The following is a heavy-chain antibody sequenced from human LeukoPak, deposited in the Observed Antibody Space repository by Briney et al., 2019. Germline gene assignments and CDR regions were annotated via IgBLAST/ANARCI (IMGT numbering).Heavy chain of an antibody. CDR3: ARGGYCSGGSCYVLRYYYYYGMDV. D-gene: IGHD2-15*01. CDR2: IYYSGST. CDR1: GGSVSSGSYY. Sequence: SETLSLTCTVSGGSVSSGSYYWNWIRQPPGKGLEWIGYIYYSGSTNYNPSLKSRVTISVDTSKNQFSLKLSSVTAADTAVYYCARGGYCSGGSCYVLRYYYYYGMDVWGQGTTVTVSS. J-gene: IGHJ6*02. V-gene: IGHV4-61*01.